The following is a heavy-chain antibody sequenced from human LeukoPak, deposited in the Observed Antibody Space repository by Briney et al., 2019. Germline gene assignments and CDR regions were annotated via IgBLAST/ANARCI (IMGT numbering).Heavy chain of an antibody. Sequence: SETLSLTCAVYGGSFSGYYWSWIRQPPGRGLEWIGEINHSGSTNYNPSLKSRVTISVDTSKNQFSLKLSSVTAADTAVYYCARKGHSSSWYGFFAAYFDYWGQGTLVTVSS. CDR1: GGSFSGYY. CDR3: ARKGHSSSWYGFFAAYFDY. J-gene: IGHJ4*02. CDR2: INHSGST. V-gene: IGHV4-34*01. D-gene: IGHD6-13*01.